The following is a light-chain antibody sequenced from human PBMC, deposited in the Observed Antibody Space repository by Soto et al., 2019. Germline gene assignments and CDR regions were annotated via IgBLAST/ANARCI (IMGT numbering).Light chain of an antibody. J-gene: IGLJ1*01. Sequence: QSALTQPASVSGSPGQSVTISCTGPRSDIGDSNFISWYQHSPGKAPRLLIYEVNNRPSGVSRRFSGSKAGNTASLTISGLLEDDEADYFCASYTSSSTPNYVFGTGTKVTVL. CDR2: EVN. CDR1: RSDIGDSNF. CDR3: ASYTSSSTPNYV. V-gene: IGLV2-14*01.